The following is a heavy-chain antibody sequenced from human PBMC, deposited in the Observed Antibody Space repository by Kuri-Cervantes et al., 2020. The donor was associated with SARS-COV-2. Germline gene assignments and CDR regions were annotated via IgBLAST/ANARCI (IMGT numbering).Heavy chain of an antibody. Sequence: ASVKVSCKASGYTFTSYGISWVRQAPGQGLGWMGWISAYNGNTNYAQKFQGRVTMTRDTSTNTFYVELSSLKSEDTAVYFCELWFGTEDYWGQGTLVTVSS. CDR1: GYTFTSYG. J-gene: IGHJ4*02. CDR2: ISAYNGNT. V-gene: IGHV1-18*01. D-gene: IGHD3-10*01. CDR3: ELWFGTEDY.